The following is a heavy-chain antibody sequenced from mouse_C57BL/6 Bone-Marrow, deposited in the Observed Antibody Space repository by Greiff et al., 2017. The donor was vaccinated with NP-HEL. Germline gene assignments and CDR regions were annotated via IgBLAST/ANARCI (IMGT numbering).Heavy chain of an antibody. CDR2: IYPRSGNT. V-gene: IGHV1-81*01. Sequence: VQLQQSGAELARPGASVKLSCKASGYTFTSYGISWVKQRTGQGLEWIGEIYPRSGNTYYNEKFKGKATLTADKSSSTAYMELRSLTSEDSAVYFCAREGYSNYDFDYWGQGTTLTVSS. J-gene: IGHJ2*01. CDR1: GYTFTSYG. CDR3: AREGYSNYDFDY. D-gene: IGHD2-5*01.